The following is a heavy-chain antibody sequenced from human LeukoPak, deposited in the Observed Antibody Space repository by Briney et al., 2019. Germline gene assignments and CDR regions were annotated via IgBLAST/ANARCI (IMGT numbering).Heavy chain of an antibody. Sequence: GGSLRLSCAASGFTFSNYNMNWVRQAPGKGLEWVSYISSSSSTIYYAGSVNGRFTISRDNAKNSLYLQMNSLRAEDTAVFYGARDRGGTDDFWSGYYTGYFDYWGQGTLVTVSS. D-gene: IGHD3-3*01. CDR2: ISSSSSTI. CDR3: ARDRGGTDDFWSGYYTGYFDY. J-gene: IGHJ4*02. CDR1: GFTFSNYN. V-gene: IGHV3-48*01.